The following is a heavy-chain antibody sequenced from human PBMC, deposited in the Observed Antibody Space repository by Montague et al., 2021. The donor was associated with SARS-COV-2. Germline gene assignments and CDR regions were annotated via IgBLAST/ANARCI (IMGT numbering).Heavy chain of an antibody. V-gene: IGHV4-61*01. J-gene: IGHJ4*02. CDR2: IYYSGTT. D-gene: IGHD5-12*01. Sequence: SETLSLTCAVSGGSVSSSSYYWTWIRQPPGKGLEWIGYIYYSGTTNYNPSLKSRITISVDTSKNQFSLRLSSVTAADTAVYYCAGAEATIEYYPDSWGQGTLVTVSS. CDR1: GGSVSSSSYY. CDR3: AGAEATIEYYPDS.